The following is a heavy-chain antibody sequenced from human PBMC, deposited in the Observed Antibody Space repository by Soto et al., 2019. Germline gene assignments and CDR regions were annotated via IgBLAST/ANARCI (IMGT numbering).Heavy chain of an antibody. V-gene: IGHV3-33*01. J-gene: IGHJ4*02. D-gene: IGHD3-22*01. CDR1: GFTFSSYG. CDR3: ARVPPHYYDSSGSFDY. Sequence: GGPLRLSCAASGFTFSSYGMHWVRQAPGKGLEWVAVIWYDGSNKYYADSVKGRFTISRDNSKNTLYLQMNSLRAEDTAVYYCARVPPHYYDSSGSFDYWGQGTLVTVSS. CDR2: IWYDGSNK.